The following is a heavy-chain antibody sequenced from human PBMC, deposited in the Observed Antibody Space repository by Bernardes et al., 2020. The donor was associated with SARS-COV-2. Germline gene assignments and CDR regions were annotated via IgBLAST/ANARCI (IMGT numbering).Heavy chain of an antibody. CDR2: T. D-gene: IGHD2-15*01. J-gene: IGHJ6*02. V-gene: IGHV3-23*01. Sequence: TYYADSVKGRFTISRDNSKNTLYLQMNSLRTEDTAVYYCAKKLGDCSSTSCYYYALDVWGQ. CDR3: AKKLGDCSSTSCYYYALDV.